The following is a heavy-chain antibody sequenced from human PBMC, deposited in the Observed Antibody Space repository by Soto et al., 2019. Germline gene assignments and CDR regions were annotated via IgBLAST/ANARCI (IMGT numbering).Heavy chain of an antibody. CDR2: ISAYNGNT. Sequence: QVQLVQSGAEVKKPGASVKVYCKASGYTFTSYGISWVRQAPGQGLEWMGWISAYNGNTNYAQKLQGRVTMTTDTSTCTAYMELRSLRSDDTAVYYCARDQGCSSTSCYPRWFDPWGQGTLVTVSS. CDR3: ARDQGCSSTSCYPRWFDP. V-gene: IGHV1-18*01. CDR1: GYTFTSYG. D-gene: IGHD2-2*01. J-gene: IGHJ5*02.